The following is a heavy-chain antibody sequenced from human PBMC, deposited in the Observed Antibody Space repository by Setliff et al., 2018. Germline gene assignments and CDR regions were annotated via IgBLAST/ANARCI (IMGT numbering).Heavy chain of an antibody. CDR2: IYYSGST. CDR3: ARVPQYSSGWYYYYYYGMDV. V-gene: IGHV4-39*07. Sequence: TSETLSLTCTVSGGSISSSSYYWGWIRQPPGKGLEWIGSIYYSGSTYYNPSLKSRVTISVDTSKNQFSLKLSSVTAADTAVYYCARVPQYSSGWYYYYYYGMDVWGQGTTVTV. D-gene: IGHD6-19*01. J-gene: IGHJ6*02. CDR1: GGSISSSSYY.